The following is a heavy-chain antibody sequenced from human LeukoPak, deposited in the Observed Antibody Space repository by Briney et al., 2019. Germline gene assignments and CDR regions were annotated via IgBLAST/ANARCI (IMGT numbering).Heavy chain of an antibody. CDR2: IYHSGST. CDR1: GGSISSGGYS. J-gene: IGHJ2*01. V-gene: IGHV4-30-2*01. D-gene: IGHD4-17*01. CDR3: ARVPNYGDYDWYFDL. Sequence: SSETLSLTCAVSGGSISSGGYSWSWIRQPPGKGLEWIGYIYHSGSTYYNPSLKSRVTISVDRSKNQFSLKLSSVTAADTAVYYCARVPNYGDYDWYFDLWGRGTLVTVSS.